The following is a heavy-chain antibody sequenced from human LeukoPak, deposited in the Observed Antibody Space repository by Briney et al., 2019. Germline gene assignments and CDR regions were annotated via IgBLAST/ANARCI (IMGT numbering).Heavy chain of an antibody. CDR2: MNPNSGNT. CDR1: GYTFTSYD. CDR3: ARGVRWLLGDYYYYMDV. J-gene: IGHJ6*03. V-gene: IGHV1-8*01. D-gene: IGHD5-12*01. Sequence: GASVKVSCKGSGYTFTSYDINWVRQATGQGLEWMGWMNPNSGNTGYAQKFQGRVTMTRNTSISTAYMELSSLRSEDTAVYYCARGVRWLLGDYYYYMDVWGKGTTVTVSS.